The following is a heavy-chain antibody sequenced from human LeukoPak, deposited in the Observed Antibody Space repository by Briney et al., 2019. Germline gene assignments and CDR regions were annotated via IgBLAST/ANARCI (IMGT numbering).Heavy chain of an antibody. CDR3: ARQGSVAFDI. CDR2: MNPKSGNT. Sequence: ASVKDSCKASGYTFTSYDINWVRQATGQGLEWMGWMNPKSGNTGYAQKFQGRVTMTRNTLISTAYMELSSLRSEDTAVYYCARQGSVAFDIWGQGTMVTVSS. CDR1: GYTFTSYD. V-gene: IGHV1-8*01. J-gene: IGHJ3*02.